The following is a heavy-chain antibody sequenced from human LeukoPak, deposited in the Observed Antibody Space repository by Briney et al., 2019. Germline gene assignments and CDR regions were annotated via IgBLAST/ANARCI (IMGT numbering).Heavy chain of an antibody. V-gene: IGHV4-39*07. J-gene: IGHJ1*01. Sequence: PSETLSLTCTVSGGSISSSSYYWGWIRQPPGKGLEWIGSIYYSGSTYYNPSLKSRVTISVDTSKNQFSLKLSSVTAADTAVYYCARVRYCSGGSCYSYFQHWGQGTLVTVSS. D-gene: IGHD2-15*01. CDR3: ARVRYCSGGSCYSYFQH. CDR1: GGSISSSSYY. CDR2: IYYSGST.